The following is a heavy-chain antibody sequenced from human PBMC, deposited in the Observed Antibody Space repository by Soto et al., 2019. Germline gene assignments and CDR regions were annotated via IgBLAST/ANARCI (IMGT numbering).Heavy chain of an antibody. CDR3: ARAQNYDILTGYYTNNWFDP. D-gene: IGHD3-9*01. V-gene: IGHV4-34*01. J-gene: IGHJ5*02. CDR1: GGSFRGFY. Sequence: SETLSLTCAVSGGSFRGFYWTWIRQSPGKGLEWLGDINHVGITNYNPSLKSRVSIPVDTSKSQFSLKLSSVTAADTAVYYCARAQNYDILTGYYTNNWFDPWGQGTLVTVSS. CDR2: INHVGIT.